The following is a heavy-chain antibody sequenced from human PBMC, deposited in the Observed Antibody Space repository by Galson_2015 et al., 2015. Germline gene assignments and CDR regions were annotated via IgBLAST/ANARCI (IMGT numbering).Heavy chain of an antibody. J-gene: IGHJ6*02. D-gene: IGHD6-13*01. CDR1: GFTFSSYG. CDR3: AKDGGSSWYYYGMDV. V-gene: IGHV3-30*18. CDR2: ISYDGSNK. Sequence: SLRLSCAASGFTFSSYGMHWVRQAPGKGLEWVAVISYDGSNKYYADSVKGRFTISRDNSKNTLYLQMNSLRAEDTAVYYCAKDGGSSWYYYGMDVWGQGTTVTVSS.